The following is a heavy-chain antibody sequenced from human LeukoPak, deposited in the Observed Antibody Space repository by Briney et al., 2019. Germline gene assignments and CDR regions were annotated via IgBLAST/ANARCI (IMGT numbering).Heavy chain of an antibody. J-gene: IGHJ4*02. CDR3: ARVSACSGGSCYDNFDY. CDR2: IIPIFGTA. CDR1: GGTFSSYA. D-gene: IGHD2-15*01. V-gene: IGHV1-69*13. Sequence: ASVKVSCKASGGTFSSYAISWVRQAPGQGLEWMGGIIPIFGTASYAQKFQGRVTITADESTSTAYMELSSLRSEDTAVYYCARVSACSGGSCYDNFDYWGQGTLVTVSS.